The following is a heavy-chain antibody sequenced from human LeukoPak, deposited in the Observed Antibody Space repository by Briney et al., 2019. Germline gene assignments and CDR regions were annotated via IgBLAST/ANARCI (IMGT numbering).Heavy chain of an antibody. Sequence: GGSLRLSCAASGFTFSNYAMSWVRQAPGKGLEWVSAISGSGAYTYYADSVKGRFTISRDNSKNTLYPQVNSLRAEDTAVYYCAKAHFEYSSSWYHYWGQGTLVTVSS. CDR1: GFTFSNYA. V-gene: IGHV3-23*01. J-gene: IGHJ4*02. CDR2: ISGSGAYT. CDR3: AKAHFEYSSSWYHY. D-gene: IGHD6-13*01.